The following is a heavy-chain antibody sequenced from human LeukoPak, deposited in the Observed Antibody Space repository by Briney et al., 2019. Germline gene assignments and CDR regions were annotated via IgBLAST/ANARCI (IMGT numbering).Heavy chain of an antibody. D-gene: IGHD3-22*01. CDR1: GFTFSGYY. J-gene: IGHJ4*02. CDR3: TKDRYYDSSGVHYFDY. CDR2: IIGSGGST. V-gene: IGHV3-23*01. Sequence: GGSLRLSCEASGFTFSGYYMSWVRQAPGKGLEWVSGIIGSGGSTYYADSVKGRFTISRDNSKNTLYLQMNSLRAEDTAVYYCTKDRYYDSSGVHYFDYWGQGTLVTVSS.